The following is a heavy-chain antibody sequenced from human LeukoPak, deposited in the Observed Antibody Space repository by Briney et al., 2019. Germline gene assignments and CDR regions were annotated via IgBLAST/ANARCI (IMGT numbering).Heavy chain of an antibody. CDR3: ARDLSYYFGSGTSALDV. CDR1: GGSISSSSYY. Sequence: PSETLSLTCTVSGGSISSSSYYWGWIRQPPGKGLEWIGSIYYSGSTYYNPSLKSRVTISVDTSKNQFSLKLSSVTAADTAIYYCARDLSYYFGSGTSALDVWGQGTAVTVS. V-gene: IGHV4-39*07. D-gene: IGHD3-10*01. CDR2: IYYSGST. J-gene: IGHJ6*02.